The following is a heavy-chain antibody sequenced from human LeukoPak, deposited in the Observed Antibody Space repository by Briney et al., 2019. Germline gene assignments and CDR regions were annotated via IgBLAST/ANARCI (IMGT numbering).Heavy chain of an antibody. V-gene: IGHV4-59*12. CDR2: IYYSGST. CDR1: GGSISSYY. Sequence: SETLSLTCTVSGGSISSYYWSWIRQPPGKGLEWTGYIYYSGSTNYNPSLKSRVTISVDTSKNQFSLKLSSVTAADTAVYYCARDLSGYFDYWGQGTLVTVSS. D-gene: IGHD2-15*01. CDR3: ARDLSGYFDY. J-gene: IGHJ4*02.